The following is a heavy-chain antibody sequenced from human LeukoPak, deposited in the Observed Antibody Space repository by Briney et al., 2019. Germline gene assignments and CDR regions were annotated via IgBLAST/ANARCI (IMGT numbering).Heavy chain of an antibody. J-gene: IGHJ5*02. CDR1: GFTFSSYW. V-gene: IGHV3-7*01. CDR2: IKQDGSEK. CDR3: AVWFGDHPGFDP. Sequence: GGSLRLSCAASGFTFSSYWMSWVRQSPGKGLGWVANIKQDGSEKYYMDSVKGRFTISRDNAGNSLYLQMDSLRAEDTAVYYCAVWFGDHPGFDPWGQGTLVTVSS. D-gene: IGHD3-10*01.